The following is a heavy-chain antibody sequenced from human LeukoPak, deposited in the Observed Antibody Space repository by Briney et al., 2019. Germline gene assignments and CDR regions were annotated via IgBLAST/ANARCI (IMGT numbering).Heavy chain of an antibody. CDR1: GFTFSSYG. J-gene: IGHJ4*02. D-gene: IGHD3-22*01. CDR3: TVVVITYFDY. CDR2: IRYDGSNK. Sequence: GGSLRLSCAASGFTFSSYGMHWVRQAPGKGLEWVAFIRYDGSNKYYADSVKGRFTISRDNSKNTLYLQMNSLRAEDTAVYYCTVVVITYFDYWGQGTLSPSPQ. V-gene: IGHV3-30*02.